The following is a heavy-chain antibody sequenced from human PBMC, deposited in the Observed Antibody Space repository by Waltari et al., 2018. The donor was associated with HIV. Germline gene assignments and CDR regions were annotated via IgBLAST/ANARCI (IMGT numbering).Heavy chain of an antibody. Sequence: QVEMVQSGAEVKKPGASVRVSCRASGYSFIGYYLHWMLQAPGQGLESVRWEGPNNRGKNMAPKFRGRVTMTSDPADNTAYLDLTRLTSSDTALYSCARPIGGTPNGMDVWGQGTEVTGFS. D-gene: IGHD3-16*01. J-gene: IGHJ6*02. CDR1: GYSFIGYY. CDR2: EGPNNRGK. V-gene: IGHV1-2*02. CDR3: ARPIGGTPNGMDV.